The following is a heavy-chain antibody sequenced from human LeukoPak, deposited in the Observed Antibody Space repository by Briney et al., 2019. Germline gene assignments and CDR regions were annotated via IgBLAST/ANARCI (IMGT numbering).Heavy chain of an antibody. J-gene: IGHJ4*02. Sequence: GGSLRLSCAASGFTSSSYAMSWVRQAPGKGLEWVSAISGSGGSTYYADSVKGRFAISRDNSKNTLYLQMNSLRAEDTAVYYCAKGRGYSSSWSPVDYWGQGTLVTVSS. V-gene: IGHV3-23*01. CDR3: AKGRGYSSSWSPVDY. CDR2: ISGSGGST. CDR1: GFTSSSYA. D-gene: IGHD6-13*01.